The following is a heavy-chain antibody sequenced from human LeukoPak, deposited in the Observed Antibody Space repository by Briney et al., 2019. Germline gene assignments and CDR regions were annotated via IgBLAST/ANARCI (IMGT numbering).Heavy chain of an antibody. CDR2: INHSGNT. J-gene: IGHJ4*02. D-gene: IGHD6-19*01. Sequence: SETLSLTCAVYGGSFSGYYWSWIRQPPGKGLEWIGEINHSGNTNYNPSLKSRVTISVDTSKNQFSLKLSSVTAADTAVYYCARTPVGIAVAGTVNYWGQGTLVTVSS. V-gene: IGHV4-34*01. CDR1: GGSFSGYY. CDR3: ARTPVGIAVAGTVNY.